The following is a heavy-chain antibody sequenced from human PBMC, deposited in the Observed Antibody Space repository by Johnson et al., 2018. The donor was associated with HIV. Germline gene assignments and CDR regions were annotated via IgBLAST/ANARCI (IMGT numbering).Heavy chain of an antibody. V-gene: IGHV3-30*04. Sequence: VQLVESGGGVVQPGRSLRLSCAASGFTFSSYAMHWVRQAPGKGLEWVAVISYDGSNKYYADSVKGRFTISRDNSKNTLYLQMNTLRAEDTALYYCARAVRTGPSPGFVFDIWGQGTMVTVSS. CDR2: ISYDGSNK. D-gene: IGHD1-1*01. CDR3: ARAVRTGPSPGFVFDI. CDR1: GFTFSSYA. J-gene: IGHJ3*02.